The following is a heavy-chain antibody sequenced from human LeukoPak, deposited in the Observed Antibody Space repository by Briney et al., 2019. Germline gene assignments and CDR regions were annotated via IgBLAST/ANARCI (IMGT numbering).Heavy chain of an antibody. J-gene: IGHJ4*02. D-gene: IGHD3-22*01. CDR3: ARRSRGYALFYFDY. Sequence: PGGSLGLSCAASGFTFSSHEMNWVRQAPGKGLEWVSSISSSGSTIYYADSVKGRFTISRDNAKNSLYLQMNSLRAEDTAFYYCARRSRGYALFYFDYWGQGPVVTVSS. CDR1: GFTFSSHE. CDR2: ISSSGSTI. V-gene: IGHV3-48*03.